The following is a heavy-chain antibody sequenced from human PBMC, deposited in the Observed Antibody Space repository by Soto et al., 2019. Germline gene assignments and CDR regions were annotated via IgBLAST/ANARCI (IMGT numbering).Heavy chain of an antibody. V-gene: IGHV1-18*04. J-gene: IGHJ6*02. Sequence: ASVKVSCKASGYTFSDYYMHWVRQAPGQGLEWMGWVSANNGHTHYAQNLQGRVSMTTDTSTSTAYMELRGLTFDDTAVYYCARDIESVAAKHFFYYYAMDVWGQGTTVTVSS. CDR3: ARDIESVAAKHFFYYYAMDV. CDR2: VSANNGHT. D-gene: IGHD6-6*01. CDR1: GYTFSDYY.